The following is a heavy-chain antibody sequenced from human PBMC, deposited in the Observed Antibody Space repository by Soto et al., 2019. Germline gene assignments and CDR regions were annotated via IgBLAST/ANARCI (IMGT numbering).Heavy chain of an antibody. D-gene: IGHD2-15*01. V-gene: IGHV4-4*02. CDR2: IYHSGST. CDR3: ARREGDCRGGSCPFYHD. J-gene: IGHJ4*02. CDR1: GGSISSNNW. Sequence: QVQLQESGPGLVKPSETLSLTCAVSGGSISSNNWWSWVRQTPGKGLEWIGEIYHSGSTNYNPSHSSRVTISLDKSKNQSSLSLTSMTAADTAVYYCARREGDCRGGSCPFYHDWGQGTLVTASS.